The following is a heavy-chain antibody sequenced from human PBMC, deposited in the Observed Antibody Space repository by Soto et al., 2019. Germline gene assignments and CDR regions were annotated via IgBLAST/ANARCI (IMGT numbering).Heavy chain of an antibody. CDR2: LGAADDP. J-gene: IGHJ6*02. V-gene: IGHV3-13*05. CDR1: AFTLSAYD. D-gene: IGHD2-15*01. Sequence: GGALRLSCAASAFTLSAYDMHWVRQPNGKGLEWVSALGAADDPYYLGSVKGRFTISRENAKNSLYLQMNNLRAGDTAVYYCARAYSGRLPRRADYYYAMDVWGQGTKVT. CDR3: ARAYSGRLPRRADYYYAMDV.